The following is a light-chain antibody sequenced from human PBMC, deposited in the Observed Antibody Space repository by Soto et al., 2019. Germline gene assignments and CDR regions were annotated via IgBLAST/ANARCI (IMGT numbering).Light chain of an antibody. CDR3: SSYAASNNFYFV. Sequence: QSVLTQPPSASGSPGQSVTNSCTGTSSDVGGYNYVSWYQQYPGRAPKLMIYEVTKRPSGVPDRFSGSKSGNTASLTVSGLQAEDEADYYCSSYAASNNFYFVFGGGTKLTVL. V-gene: IGLV2-8*01. CDR1: SSDVGGYNY. J-gene: IGLJ3*02. CDR2: EVT.